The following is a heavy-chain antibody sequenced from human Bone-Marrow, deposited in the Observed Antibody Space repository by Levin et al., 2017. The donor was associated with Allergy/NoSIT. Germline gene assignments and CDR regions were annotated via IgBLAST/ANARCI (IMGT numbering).Heavy chain of an antibody. D-gene: IGHD3-10*01. CDR2: ISSGSTYT. CDR3: ARGRGVRGMYYFDY. V-gene: IGHV3-11*05. CDR1: GFSFSDYY. J-gene: IGHJ4*02. Sequence: GGSLRLSCAASGFSFSDYYMTWIRQAPGKGLEWVSYISSGSTYTNYADSLKGRFTVFRDNAKHSLYLQMNSLTAEDTAFYYCARGRGVRGMYYFDYWSQGSLVTVSS.